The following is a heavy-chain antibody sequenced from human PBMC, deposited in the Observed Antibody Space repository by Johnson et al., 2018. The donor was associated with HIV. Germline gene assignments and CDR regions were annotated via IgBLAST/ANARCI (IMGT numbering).Heavy chain of an antibody. CDR3: AAAEYDAFGI. Sequence: QVQLVESGGGVVQPGRSLRLSCAASGFTFSSYAMHWVRQAPGKVLEWVAVISYDGSNKYYADSVKGRFTISRDNAKNTLYLQMNSLRGEDTAVYYCAAAEYDAFGIWGQGTMVTVSS. J-gene: IGHJ3*02. CDR1: GFTFSSYA. CDR2: ISYDGSNK. V-gene: IGHV3-30-3*01. D-gene: IGHD6-6*01.